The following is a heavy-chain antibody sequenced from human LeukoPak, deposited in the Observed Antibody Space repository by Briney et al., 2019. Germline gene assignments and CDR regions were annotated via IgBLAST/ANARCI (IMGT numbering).Heavy chain of an antibody. CDR3: ARDRASSSTRYYYYGMDV. J-gene: IGHJ6*02. CDR2: ISAYNGNT. Sequence: ASVNVSCKASGYTFTSYGISWVRQAPGQGLEWMGWISAYNGNTNYAQKLQGRVTMTTDTSTSTAYMELRSLRSDDTAVYYCARDRASSSTRYYYYGMDVWGQGTTVTVSS. D-gene: IGHD2-2*01. V-gene: IGHV1-18*01. CDR1: GYTFTSYG.